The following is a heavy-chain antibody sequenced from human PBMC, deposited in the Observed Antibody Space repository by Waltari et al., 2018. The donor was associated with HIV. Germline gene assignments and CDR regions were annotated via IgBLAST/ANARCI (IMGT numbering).Heavy chain of an antibody. Sequence: QVQLQQWGAGLLKPSETLSLTCAVYGGSFSGYYWSWIRQPPGKGLEWIGEINHSGSTNSNHSLKSRVTISVDTSKNQFSRTLSSVAAADTAVYYCARGSNLVAMVRVGGFDYWGQGTLVTVSS. V-gene: IGHV4-34*01. J-gene: IGHJ4*02. CDR3: ARGSNLVAMVRVGGFDY. D-gene: IGHD3-10*01. CDR2: INHSGST. CDR1: GGSFSGYY.